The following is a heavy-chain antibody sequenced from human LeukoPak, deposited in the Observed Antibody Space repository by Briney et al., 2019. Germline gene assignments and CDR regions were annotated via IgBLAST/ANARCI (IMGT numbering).Heavy chain of an antibody. CDR1: GFTFSSYE. V-gene: IGHV3-48*03. Sequence: PGGSLRLSCAASGFTFSSYEMNWVRQVPGKGLEWVSYISGSGSTIYYADSVKSRFTISRDNAKNSLYLQMNSLRAEDTAVYYCARDYYDNSGRFDYWGQGTLVTVSS. J-gene: IGHJ4*02. CDR3: ARDYYDNSGRFDY. CDR2: ISGSGSTI. D-gene: IGHD3-22*01.